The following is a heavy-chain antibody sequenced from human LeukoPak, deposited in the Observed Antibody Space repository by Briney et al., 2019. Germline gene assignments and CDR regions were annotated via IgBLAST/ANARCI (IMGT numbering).Heavy chain of an antibody. V-gene: IGHV3-30*02. Sequence: GGSLRLSCAASGFPFSSNGMHWVRQAPGKGLEWVAMIRNHGNDEYHADSVKGRFYVSRDNSKDTMYLQMNSLRAEDTAVYYCAKDASWSLDYWGQGTLVTVSP. J-gene: IGHJ4*02. CDR3: AKDASWSLDY. CDR2: IRNHGNDE. D-gene: IGHD6-13*01. CDR1: GFPFSSNG.